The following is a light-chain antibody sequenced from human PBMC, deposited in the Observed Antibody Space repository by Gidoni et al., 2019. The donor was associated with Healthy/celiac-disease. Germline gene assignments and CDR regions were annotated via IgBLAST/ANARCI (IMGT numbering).Light chain of an antibody. Sequence: AIRMTQSPSSFSASTGDRVTITCRASQGISSYLAWYQQKPGKAPKLLIYAASTLQSGVPSRFSGSGSGTDFTLTISCLQSEDFATYYCQQYYSYPXTVGPGTKVDIK. J-gene: IGKJ3*01. CDR2: AAS. CDR3: QQYYSYPXT. CDR1: QGISSY. V-gene: IGKV1-8*01.